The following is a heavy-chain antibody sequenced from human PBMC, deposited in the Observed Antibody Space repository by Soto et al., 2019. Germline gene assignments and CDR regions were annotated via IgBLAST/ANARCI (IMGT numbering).Heavy chain of an antibody. CDR2: ISGSGDNT. D-gene: IGHD5-12*01. V-gene: IGHV3-23*01. CDR3: AREVGPSGYGESYYYGMDV. J-gene: IGHJ6*02. CDR1: GFTFSNYV. Sequence: PGGSLRLSCAASGFTFSNYVMGWVRQAPGKGLEWVSSISGSGDNTYYADSVKGRFTISRDNSKNTLYLQMNSLRAEDTAVYYCAREVGPSGYGESYYYGMDVWGQGTTVTVSS.